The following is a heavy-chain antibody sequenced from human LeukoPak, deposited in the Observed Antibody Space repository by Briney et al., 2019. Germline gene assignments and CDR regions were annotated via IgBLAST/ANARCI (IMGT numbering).Heavy chain of an antibody. V-gene: IGHV4-34*01. CDR2: TNHSGST. D-gene: IGHD6-19*01. Sequence: SETLSLTCAVYGGSFSGYYWSWIRQPPGKGLEWIGETNHSGSTNYNPSLKSRVTISVDTSKNQFSLKLSSVTAADTAVYYCARVLEGSSGQHWYFDLWGRGTLVTVSS. CDR1: GGSFSGYY. CDR3: ARVLEGSSGQHWYFDL. J-gene: IGHJ2*01.